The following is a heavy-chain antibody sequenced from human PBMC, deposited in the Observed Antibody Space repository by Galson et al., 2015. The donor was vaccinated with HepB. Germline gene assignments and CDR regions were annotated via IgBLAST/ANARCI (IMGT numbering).Heavy chain of an antibody. D-gene: IGHD2-15*01. J-gene: IGHJ4*02. V-gene: IGHV3-48*02. CDR1: GFTFSSYG. Sequence: SLRLSCAASGFTFSSYGMYWVRQAPGKGLEWISYISSGSSAIHYADSVKGRFTISRDNGKNSLYLQMNSLRDEDTAVYYCARAICSGGSCYSALDYWGQGTLVTVSS. CDR2: ISSGSSAI. CDR3: ARAICSGGSCYSALDY.